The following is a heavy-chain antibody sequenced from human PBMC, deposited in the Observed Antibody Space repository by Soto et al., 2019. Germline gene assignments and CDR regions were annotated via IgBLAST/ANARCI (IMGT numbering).Heavy chain of an antibody. Sequence: EVQLVESGGGLVQPGGSLRLSCAASGFTFSSYAMHWVRQAPGKGLEYVSAISSNGGSTYYANSMKGRFTISRDNSKNTLYLQMGSLRAEDMAVYYCARDSGGWGRGAFDIWGQGTMVTVSS. D-gene: IGHD2-15*01. V-gene: IGHV3-64*01. CDR1: GFTFSSYA. CDR3: ARDSGGWGRGAFDI. CDR2: ISSNGGST. J-gene: IGHJ3*02.